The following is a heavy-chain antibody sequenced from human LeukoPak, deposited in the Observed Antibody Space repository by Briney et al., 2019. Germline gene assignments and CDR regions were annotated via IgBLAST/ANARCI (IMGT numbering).Heavy chain of an antibody. D-gene: IGHD1-26*01. CDR2: LSGSGGNT. Sequence: PGGSLRLSCTASGFSFSRHAMNWVRQAPGKGLEWDSVLSGSGGNTFYADSVKGRFTISRDNSKNTVYLQMNRLRVEDTAVYYCAKDEGVGGASVRAFDFWGQGTLVTVSS. J-gene: IGHJ4*02. CDR3: AKDEGVGGASVRAFDF. CDR1: GFSFSRHA. V-gene: IGHV3-23*01.